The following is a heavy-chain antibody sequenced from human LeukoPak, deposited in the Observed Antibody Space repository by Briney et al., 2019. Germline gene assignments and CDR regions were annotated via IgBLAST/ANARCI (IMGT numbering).Heavy chain of an antibody. J-gene: IGHJ4*02. V-gene: IGHV5-51*01. Sequence: GESLKISCKGSGYSFTIYWIGWVRQMPGRDLEWMGIIYPGDSDTRYSPSFQGQVTISADKSINTAYLQWSSLKASDTAMYYCARRRTGSSLDFDYWGQGTLVTVSS. CDR3: ARRRTGSSLDFDY. CDR1: GYSFTIYW. D-gene: IGHD1-1*01. CDR2: IYPGDSDT.